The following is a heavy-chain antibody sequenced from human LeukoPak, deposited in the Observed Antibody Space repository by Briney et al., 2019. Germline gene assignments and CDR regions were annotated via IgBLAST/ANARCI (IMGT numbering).Heavy chain of an antibody. D-gene: IGHD4-17*01. Sequence: GGSLRLSCAASGFTFSSYSMNWVRQAPGKWLEWVSSISRSSSYIYYADSVKGRFTISRDNAKNSLYLQMNSLRAEGTAVYFCARELSYGDYPSGDAFDNWGQGTMVTVSS. CDR3: ARELSYGDYPSGDAFDN. CDR2: ISRSSSYI. V-gene: IGHV3-21*01. J-gene: IGHJ3*02. CDR1: GFTFSSYS.